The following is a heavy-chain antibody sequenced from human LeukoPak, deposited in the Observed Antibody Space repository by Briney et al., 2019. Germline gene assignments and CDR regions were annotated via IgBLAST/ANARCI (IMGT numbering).Heavy chain of an antibody. V-gene: IGHV3-30-3*01. J-gene: IGHJ4*02. Sequence: HPGGSLRLSCAASGFTFSSYAMHWVRQAPGKGLEWVAVISYDGSNRYYADSVKGRFTISRDDSKNTLYLQMNSLRAEDTAVYYCARDDHSLHVWGSYRTFDYWGQGTLVTVSS. CDR2: ISYDGSNR. CDR1: GFTFSSYA. CDR3: ARDDHSLHVWGSYRTFDY. D-gene: IGHD3-16*02.